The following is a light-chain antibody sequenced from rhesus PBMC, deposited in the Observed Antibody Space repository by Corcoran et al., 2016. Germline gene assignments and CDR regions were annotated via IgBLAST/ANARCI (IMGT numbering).Light chain of an antibody. Sequence: DIQMTQSPSSLSASVGDRVTITCRASQGITNDLAWYQQKPGETPKLLIYEASSLQSWIPSLFSGSGSGTDFTLTISSLQSEDFATYYCKHYYSTPYSFGQGTKVEIK. V-gene: IGKV1-25*01. CDR3: KHYYSTPYS. J-gene: IGKJ2*01. CDR1: QGITND. CDR2: EAS.